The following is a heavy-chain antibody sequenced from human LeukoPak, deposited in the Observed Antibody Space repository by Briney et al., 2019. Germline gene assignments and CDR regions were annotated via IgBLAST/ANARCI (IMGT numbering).Heavy chain of an antibody. Sequence: GGSLRLSCAASGFTFSGYGMHWVRQAPGKGLEWVAVISYDGSNKYYADSVKGRFTISRDNSKNTLYLQMNSLRAEDTAVYYCAKGDSSSWIDYWGQGTLVTVSS. CDR2: ISYDGSNK. D-gene: IGHD6-13*01. V-gene: IGHV3-30*18. J-gene: IGHJ4*02. CDR3: AKGDSSSWIDY. CDR1: GFTFSGYG.